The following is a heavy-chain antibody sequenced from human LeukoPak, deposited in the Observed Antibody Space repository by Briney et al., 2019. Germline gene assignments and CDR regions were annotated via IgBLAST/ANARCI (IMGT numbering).Heavy chain of an antibody. CDR3: ARDRNTDFWSGYYTNYFDY. V-gene: IGHV3-7*01. J-gene: IGHJ4*02. CDR2: IKQDGSEK. Sequence: GGSLRLSCAASGFTFSAYGMHWVRQAPGKGLEWVANIKQDGSEKYYVDSVKGRFTISRDNAKNSLYLQMNSLRAEDTAVYYCARDRNTDFWSGYYTNYFDYWGQGTLVTVSS. D-gene: IGHD3-3*01. CDR1: GFTFSAYG.